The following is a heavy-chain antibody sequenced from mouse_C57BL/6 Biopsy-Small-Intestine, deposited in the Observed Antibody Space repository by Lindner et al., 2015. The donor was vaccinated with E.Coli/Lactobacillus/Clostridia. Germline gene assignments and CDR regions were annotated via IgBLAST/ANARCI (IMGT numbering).Heavy chain of an antibody. CDR3: ARSGYYVMDY. Sequence: VQLQESGAELVRPGASVKLSCKASAFTFTDYYINWLKQRPGQGLEWVARIYPGSGDAYYSEKFEAKATLAAEKSSSTAYMHLNSLTSEDSAVYYCARSGYYVMDYWGQGTSVTVSS. CDR1: AFTFTDYY. D-gene: IGHD1-3*01. V-gene: IGHV1-76*01. CDR2: IYPGSGDA. J-gene: IGHJ4*01.